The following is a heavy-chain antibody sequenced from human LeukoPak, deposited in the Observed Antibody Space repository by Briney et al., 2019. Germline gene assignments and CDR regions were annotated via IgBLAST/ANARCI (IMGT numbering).Heavy chain of an antibody. D-gene: IGHD3-9*01. CDR2: ISAYNGKT. CDR1: GYTFTSYG. Sequence: ASVKVSCKASGYTFTSYGISWVRQAPGQGLEWMGWISAYNGKTNYAQKLQGRVTMTTDTSTSTAYMELRSLRSDDTAVYYCARRAGPNLYDILTGYADYWGQGTLVTVSS. J-gene: IGHJ4*02. V-gene: IGHV1-18*01. CDR3: ARRAGPNLYDILTGYADY.